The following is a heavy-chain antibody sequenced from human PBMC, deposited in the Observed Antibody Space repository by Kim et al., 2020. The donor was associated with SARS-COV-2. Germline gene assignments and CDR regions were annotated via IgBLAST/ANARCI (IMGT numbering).Heavy chain of an antibody. CDR1: GGSITSGGYC. CDR2: IYYSGST. CDR3: ARALSGYLGY. Sequence: SETLSLTCTVSGGSITSGGYCWSWIRQHPGKGLEWIGYIYYSGSTHYNPSLKSRVTISVDTSKNQFSLKLTSVTAADTAMYYCARALSGYLGYCGQGTM. D-gene: IGHD3-3*01. J-gene: IGHJ4*02. V-gene: IGHV4-31*03.